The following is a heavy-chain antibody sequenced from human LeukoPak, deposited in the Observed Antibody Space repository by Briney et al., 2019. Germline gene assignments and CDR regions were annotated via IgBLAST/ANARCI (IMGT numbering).Heavy chain of an antibody. Sequence: SETLSLTCTVSGGSISSSSYYWGWIRQPPGKGLEWIGSIYYSGSTYYNPSLKSRVTISVDTSKNQFSLKLSSVTAADTAVYYCARQDTAMVPIDYWGQGTLVTVSS. D-gene: IGHD5-18*01. CDR2: IYYSGST. J-gene: IGHJ4*02. CDR3: ARQDTAMVPIDY. V-gene: IGHV4-39*01. CDR1: GGSISSSSYY.